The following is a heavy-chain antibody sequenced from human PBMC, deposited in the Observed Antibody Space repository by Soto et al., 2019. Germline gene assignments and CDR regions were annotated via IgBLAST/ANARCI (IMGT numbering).Heavy chain of an antibody. CDR3: AREAEQRVTTSWYFDL. V-gene: IGHV4-4*07. CDR1: GGSISSYY. J-gene: IGHJ2*01. Sequence: QVQLQESGPGLVKPSETLSLTCTVSGGSISSYYWSWIRQPAGKGLEWIGRIYTSGSTNYNPSLKSRVTMSVDTSKNQFSLKLSSVTAADTAVYYYAREAEQRVTTSWYFDLWGRGTLVTVSS. D-gene: IGHD4-17*01. CDR2: IYTSGST.